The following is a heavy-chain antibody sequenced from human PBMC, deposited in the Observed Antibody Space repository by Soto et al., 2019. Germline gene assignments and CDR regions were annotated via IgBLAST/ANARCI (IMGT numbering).Heavy chain of an antibody. CDR1: GGTFSSYT. Sequence: SVKVSCKASGGTFSSYTISWVRQAPGQGLEWMGIIIPSGGIANYAQKFQGRVTITVDTSTSTAYMELSSLTSEDTAVYYCARRGYDSGWSLDYWGQGTLVTVSS. J-gene: IGHJ4*02. CDR2: IIPSGGIA. CDR3: ARRGYDSGWSLDY. D-gene: IGHD6-19*01. V-gene: IGHV1-69*02.